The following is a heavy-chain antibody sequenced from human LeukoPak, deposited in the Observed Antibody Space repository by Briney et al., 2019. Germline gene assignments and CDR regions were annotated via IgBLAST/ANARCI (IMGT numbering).Heavy chain of an antibody. J-gene: IGHJ4*02. D-gene: IGHD3-10*01. V-gene: IGHV4-34*01. CDR3: LGRGSITMVRGVSDY. CDR2: IYYSGST. Sequence: SSATLSLTCAVYGGSFSGYYWSWIRQPPGKGLEWIGSIYYSGSTYYNPSLKSRVTISVDTSKNQFSLKLSSVTAADTAVYYCLGRGSITMVRGVSDYWGQGTLVTVSS. CDR1: GGSFSGYY.